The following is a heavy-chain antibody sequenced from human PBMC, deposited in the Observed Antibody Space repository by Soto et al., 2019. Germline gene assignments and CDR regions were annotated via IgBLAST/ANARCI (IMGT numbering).Heavy chain of an antibody. V-gene: IGHV4-61*01. CDR3: ARGVGFGYYYYHMDL. CDR2: IYYSGSA. J-gene: IGHJ6*02. D-gene: IGHD3-10*01. CDR1: GDSVTSVSDY. Sequence: PSETLSLTCTVSGDSVTSVSDYWSWIRQPPGKGLEWIGYIYYSGSADYNPSLGSRVTISIDTSKNQFSLKLTSVTAGETAVYYCARGVGFGYYYYHMDLWGQGTTVTVSS.